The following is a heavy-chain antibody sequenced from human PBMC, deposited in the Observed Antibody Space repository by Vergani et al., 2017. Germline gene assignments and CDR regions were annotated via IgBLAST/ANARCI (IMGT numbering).Heavy chain of an antibody. V-gene: IGHV3-21*06. J-gene: IGHJ3*02. CDR1: GFTVSSNY. Sequence: EVQLVESGGGLIQPGGSLRLSCAASGFTVSSNYMSWVRQAPGKGLEWVSAIRSSSSYIDYADSVKGRFTISRDNVKNSLYLQMNSLRAEDTAVYYCARTGVILDAFDIWGQGTMVTVSS. D-gene: IGHD3-16*02. CDR2: IRSSSSYI. CDR3: ARTGVILDAFDI.